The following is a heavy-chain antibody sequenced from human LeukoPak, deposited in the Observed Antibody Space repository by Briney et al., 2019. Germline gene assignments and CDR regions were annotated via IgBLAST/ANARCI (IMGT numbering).Heavy chain of an antibody. V-gene: IGHV3-30*02. CDR1: GFTFSSYG. CDR2: IRYDGSNK. J-gene: IGHJ4*02. D-gene: IGHD2-2*01. CDR3: AKTDIVVVPAAMEFDY. Sequence: PGGSLRLSCAASGFTFSSYGMHWVRQAPGKGLEWVAFIRYDGSNKYYADSVKGRFTISRDNSKNTLYLQMNSLRAEDTAVYYCAKTDIVVVPAAMEFDYWGQGTLVTVSS.